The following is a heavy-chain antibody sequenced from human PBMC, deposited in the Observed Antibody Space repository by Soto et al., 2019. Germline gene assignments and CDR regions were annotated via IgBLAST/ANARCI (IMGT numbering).Heavy chain of an antibody. J-gene: IGHJ4*02. D-gene: IGHD1-7*01. CDR1: GFTFGSCW. Sequence: GGSLRLSCATSGFTFGSCWMHWVRQAPGQGLAWVSRINSDGSTINYADSVKGRFTISRDNAKNTLYLQINSLRADDTAVYYCATAGNYRFDYWGQGTLVTVSS. CDR3: ATAGNYRFDY. V-gene: IGHV3-74*01. CDR2: INSDGSTI.